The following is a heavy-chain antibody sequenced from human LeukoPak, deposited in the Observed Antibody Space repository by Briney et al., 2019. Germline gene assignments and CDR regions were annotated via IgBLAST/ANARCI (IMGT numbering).Heavy chain of an antibody. CDR1: GFTFTTYG. J-gene: IGHJ4*02. CDR2: IHYVGTNK. V-gene: IGHV3-30*02. Sequence: RRSLRLSCAASGFTFTTYGMHWVRQAPGKGREWVASIHYVGTNKYYTEVVKGRFTISRQHSKNTLYLQTNRLRATEPVMYYSAKDQTPMDSGTYGFDYGGQGTLLSVSS. CDR3: AKDQTPMDSGTYGFDY. D-gene: IGHD1-26*01.